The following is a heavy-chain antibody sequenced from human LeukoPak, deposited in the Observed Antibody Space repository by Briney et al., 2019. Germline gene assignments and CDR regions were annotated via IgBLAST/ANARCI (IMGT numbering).Heavy chain of an antibody. D-gene: IGHD2-21*02. J-gene: IGHJ3*02. Sequence: GGSLRLSCAASGFTVSSNYMSWVRQAPGKGLEWVSVIYSGGSTYYADSVKGRFTISRDNSKNTLYLQMNSLRAEDTAVYYCASCPSRGGDCYGAFDIWGQGTMVTVSS. V-gene: IGHV3-53*01. CDR2: IYSGGST. CDR1: GFTVSSNY. CDR3: ASCPSRGGDCYGAFDI.